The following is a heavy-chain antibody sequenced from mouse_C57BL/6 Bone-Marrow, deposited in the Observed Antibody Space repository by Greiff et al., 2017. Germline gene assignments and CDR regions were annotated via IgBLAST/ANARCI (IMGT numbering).Heavy chain of an antibody. Sequence: EVQLQESGPELVKPGASVKISCKASGYSFTGYYMNWVKQSPETSLEWIGEINPSTGGTTYNQKFKAKATLTVDKSSSTAYMQLKSLTSEDSAVYYCARNDYNARDYWGQGTSVTVSS. J-gene: IGHJ4*01. CDR2: INPSTGGT. V-gene: IGHV1-42*01. CDR1: GYSFTGYY. CDR3: ARNDYNARDY.